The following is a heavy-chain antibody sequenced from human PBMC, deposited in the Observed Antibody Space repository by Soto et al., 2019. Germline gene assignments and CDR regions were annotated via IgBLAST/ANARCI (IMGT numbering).Heavy chain of an antibody. J-gene: IGHJ5*02. CDR2: IWYDGSNK. V-gene: IGHV3-33*01. D-gene: IGHD6-13*01. Sequence: QPGGSLRLSCAASGFTFSSYGMHWVRQAPGKGLEWVAVIWYDGSNKYYADSVKGRFTISRDNSKNTLYLQMNSLRAEDTAVYYCARSPQLAAGTGRFDPWGQGTLVTVSS. CDR1: GFTFSSYG. CDR3: ARSPQLAAGTGRFDP.